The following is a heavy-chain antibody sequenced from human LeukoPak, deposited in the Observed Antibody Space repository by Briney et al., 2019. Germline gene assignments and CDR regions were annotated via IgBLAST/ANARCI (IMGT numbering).Heavy chain of an antibody. CDR3: ARLPYYYDSSGYYYFSFDY. Sequence: PSETLSLTCTVSGGSISSSGYYWGWICQPPGKGLEWIGSIYYSGSTYYNPSLKSRVTISVDTSKNQFSLKLSSVTAADTAVYYCARLPYYYDSSGYYYFSFDYWGQGTLVTVSS. D-gene: IGHD3-22*01. V-gene: IGHV4-39*01. J-gene: IGHJ4*02. CDR2: IYYSGST. CDR1: GGSISSSGYY.